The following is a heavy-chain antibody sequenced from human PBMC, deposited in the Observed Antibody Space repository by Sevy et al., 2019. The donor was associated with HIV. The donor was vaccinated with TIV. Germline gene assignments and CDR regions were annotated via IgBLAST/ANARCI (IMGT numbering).Heavy chain of an antibody. CDR2: INTNTGNP. CDR3: ARRAYSSGWYGGEYYYGMDV. J-gene: IGHJ6*02. D-gene: IGHD6-19*01. Sequence: ASVKVSCKASGYTFTSYAMNWVRQAPGQGLEWMGWINTNTGNPTYAQGFTGRFVFSLDTSVSTAYLQISSLKAEDTAVYYCARRAYSSGWYGGEYYYGMDVWDQGTTVTVSS. CDR1: GYTFTSYA. V-gene: IGHV7-4-1*02.